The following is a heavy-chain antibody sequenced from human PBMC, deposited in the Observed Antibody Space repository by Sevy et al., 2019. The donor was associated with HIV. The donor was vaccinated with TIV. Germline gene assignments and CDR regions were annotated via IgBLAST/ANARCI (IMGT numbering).Heavy chain of an antibody. CDR1: AGSISSYF. J-gene: IGHJ4*02. Sequence: SETLSLTCSVSAGSISSYFWTWVRQSPGKGLEWIGNIYFTGNTDYSPALKSRVILSLDTSKSQFSLTLKSVTAADTAIYFCARDSTTRPRVLDYWGQGTLVTVSS. D-gene: IGHD1-1*01. CDR3: ARDSTTRPRVLDY. CDR2: IYFTGNT. V-gene: IGHV4-59*01.